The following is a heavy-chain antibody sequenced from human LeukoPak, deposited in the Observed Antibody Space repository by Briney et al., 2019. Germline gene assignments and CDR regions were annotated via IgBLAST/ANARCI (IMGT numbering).Heavy chain of an antibody. V-gene: IGHV7-4-1*02. CDR2: INTNTGNP. D-gene: IGHD3-10*01. CDR3: ARGSSGSYGSYYMDV. J-gene: IGHJ6*03. CDR1: GYTFKSYA. Sequence: ASVTVSFTASGYTFKSYAMNWVRQAPGQGLECLGWINTNTGNPTYAQGFTGRVVFSLDTSVSTAYLQISSLKAEDTGVYYCARGSSGSYGSYYMDVWGKGTTVTISS.